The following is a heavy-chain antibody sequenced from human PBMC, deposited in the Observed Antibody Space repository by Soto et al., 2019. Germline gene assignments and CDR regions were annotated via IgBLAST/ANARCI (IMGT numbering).Heavy chain of an antibody. Sequence: QVQLVESGGGLVKPGGSLRLSCAASGFTFSDYYMTWIRHAPGKGLECVSYISSSSSYTNYADSVKGRFTISRDNAKNSLYVQMNGLSVEDTAVYSGERFLAECVRGAGGDYWGQGTLVTVSS. CDR1: GFTFSDYY. CDR3: ERFLAECVRGAGGDY. CDR2: ISSSSSYT. J-gene: IGHJ4*02. D-gene: IGHD3-16*01. V-gene: IGHV3-11*05.